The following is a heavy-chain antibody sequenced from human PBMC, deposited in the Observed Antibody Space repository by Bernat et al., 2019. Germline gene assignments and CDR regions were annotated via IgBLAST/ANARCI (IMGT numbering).Heavy chain of an antibody. CDR3: ARVWLNDILTGRDAFDI. Sequence: QVQLQQWGAGLLKPSETLSLTCAVYGGSFSGYYWSWIRQPPGKGLEWIGEINHSGSTNYNPSLKSRVTISVDTSKNQFSLKLSSVTAADTAVYYCARVWLNDILTGRDAFDIGGQGTMVTVS. J-gene: IGHJ3*02. CDR2: INHSGST. D-gene: IGHD3-9*01. CDR1: GGSFSGYY. V-gene: IGHV4-34*01.